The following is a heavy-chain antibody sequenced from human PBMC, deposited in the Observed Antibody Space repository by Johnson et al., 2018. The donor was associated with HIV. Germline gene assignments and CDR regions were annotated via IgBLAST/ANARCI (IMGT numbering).Heavy chain of an antibody. Sequence: VQLVESGGVVVQPGGSLRLSCAASGFTFDDYAMHWVRQAPGKGLEWVSLISWDGGSTYYADSVKGRFTISRDNSKNTLYLQMNSLRAEDTAVYCCAKDLTYGSGPVDIWGQGTMVTVSS. CDR1: GFTFDDYA. CDR3: AKDLTYGSGPVDI. V-gene: IGHV3-43D*03. D-gene: IGHD3-10*01. J-gene: IGHJ3*02. CDR2: ISWDGGST.